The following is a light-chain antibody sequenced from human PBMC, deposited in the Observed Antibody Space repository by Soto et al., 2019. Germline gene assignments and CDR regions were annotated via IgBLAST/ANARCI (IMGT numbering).Light chain of an antibody. CDR2: GAS. CDR1: QSVAGSY. V-gene: IGKV3-20*01. CDR3: QQYGSSGT. Sequence: EIMLTHSPVTLSLSPGEGATLSCRASQSVAGSYLAWYQQKPGRTPRLLIYGASSRATGIPDRFSGSGSGTEFTLTINRLEPEDFAVYYCQQYGSSGTFGQGTKVDIK. J-gene: IGKJ1*01.